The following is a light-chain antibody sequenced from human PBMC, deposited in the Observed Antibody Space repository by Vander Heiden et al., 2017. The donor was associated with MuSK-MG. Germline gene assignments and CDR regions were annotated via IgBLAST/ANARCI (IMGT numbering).Light chain of an antibody. CDR3: QAWDSSTVV. CDR1: KLRGQN. J-gene: IGLJ2*01. Sequence: SYELVEPHPLPVYPGQPSSSTCSRHKLRGQNACRYQQKPGQSTVLVIDQESNRPAGIPRRFSGSTSGTTATLTIGGTQAVDEAYYYCQAWDSSTVVFGGGTKLTVL. CDR2: QES. V-gene: IGLV3-1*01.